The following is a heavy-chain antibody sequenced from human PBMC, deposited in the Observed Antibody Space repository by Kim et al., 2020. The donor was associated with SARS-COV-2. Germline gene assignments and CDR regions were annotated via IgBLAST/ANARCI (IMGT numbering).Heavy chain of an antibody. CDR2: IYPGDSDT. CDR1: GYSFTSYW. V-gene: IGHV5-51*01. CDR3: ARRGARAIVVVPAASPSNAFDI. D-gene: IGHD2-2*01. Sequence: GESLKISCKGSGYSFTSYWISWVRQMPGKGLEWMGIIYPGDSDTRYSPSFQGQVTISADKSISTAYLQWSSLKASDTAMYYCARRGARAIVVVPAASPSNAFDICGQGTMVTVSS. J-gene: IGHJ3*02.